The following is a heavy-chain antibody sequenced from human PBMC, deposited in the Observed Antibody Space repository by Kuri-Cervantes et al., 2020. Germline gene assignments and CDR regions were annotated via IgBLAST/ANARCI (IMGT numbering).Heavy chain of an antibody. Sequence: GGSLRLSCAASGFTFSGCGMHWVRQAPGKGLEWVAAISYDGRNTYHAGSVKGRFTISRDNSKNTLYLQMSSLRAEDTAVYYCAKDGQLGPLYCSGGACYRYYFDYWGQGALVTVSS. CDR3: AKDGQLGPLYCSGGACYRYYFDY. D-gene: IGHD2-15*01. CDR1: GFTFSGCG. CDR2: ISYDGRNT. J-gene: IGHJ4*02. V-gene: IGHV3-30*18.